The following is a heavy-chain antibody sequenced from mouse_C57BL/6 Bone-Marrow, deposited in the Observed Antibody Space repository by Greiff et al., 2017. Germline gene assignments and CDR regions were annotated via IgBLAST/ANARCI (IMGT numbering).Heavy chain of an antibody. D-gene: IGHD3-3*01. CDR2: IWSGGSR. Sequence: VQGVESGPGLVQPSQSLSITCTVSGFSLTSYGVHWVSQSPGKGLEWLGVIWSGGSRDYNAAFLSRLSISKDNSKSQVFFKMNSLQADDTAIYYYARKGRYANWGQGTLVTVSA. V-gene: IGHV2-2*01. CDR1: GFSLTSYG. J-gene: IGHJ3*01. CDR3: ARKGRYAN.